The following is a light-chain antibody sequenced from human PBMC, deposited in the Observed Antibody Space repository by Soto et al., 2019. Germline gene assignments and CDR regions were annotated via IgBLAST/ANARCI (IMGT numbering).Light chain of an antibody. CDR1: QTVSNQ. CDR3: QQRAGSST. CDR2: DAS. V-gene: IGKV3-11*01. J-gene: IGKJ5*01. Sequence: EIVLTQSPVPLSLSPGERATLSCRASQTVSNQLAWYQQKPGQAPRLLIYDASRRVTGIPARFSGSGAGPESTLTLSSLEPEVFAVYYCQQRAGSSTFGQGTRLEIK.